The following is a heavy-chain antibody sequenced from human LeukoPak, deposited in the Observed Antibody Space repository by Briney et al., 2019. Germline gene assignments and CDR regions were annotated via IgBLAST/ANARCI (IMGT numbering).Heavy chain of an antibody. J-gene: IGHJ4*02. Sequence: GGSLRLSCAASGFTPSDYTMNLVRQAPGKGLEWVSGISVSDDSTYYADSVKGRFTMSRDNSNNMLYLQMNSLRAEDTAVYYCAKDRYCSSTNCPYDYWGQGTLVTVSS. CDR2: ISVSDDST. CDR3: AKDRYCSSTNCPYDY. V-gene: IGHV3-23*01. D-gene: IGHD2-2*01. CDR1: GFTPSDYT.